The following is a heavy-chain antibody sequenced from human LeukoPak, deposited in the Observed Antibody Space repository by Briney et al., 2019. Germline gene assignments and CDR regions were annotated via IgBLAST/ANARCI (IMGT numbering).Heavy chain of an antibody. CDR2: ISSNGGST. CDR3: VRDHAWGFDY. Sequence: GGSLRLSCVASGFTFSSYAMHWVRQAPGKGLEYVSGISSNGGSTYYANSVKDRFNISRDNAKNSLYLQMNSLRAEDTAVYYCVRDHAWGFDYWGQGTLVSVSS. J-gene: IGHJ4*02. V-gene: IGHV3-64*01. D-gene: IGHD7-27*01. CDR1: GFTFSSYA.